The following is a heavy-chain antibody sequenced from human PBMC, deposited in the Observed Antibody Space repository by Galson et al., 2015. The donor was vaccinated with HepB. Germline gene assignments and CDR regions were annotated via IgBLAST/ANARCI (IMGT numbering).Heavy chain of an antibody. Sequence: SVKVSCKASGGTFNNYGISWVRQAPGQGLEWMGGIIPMFGTATYAQKFQGRVRITADESPNTAYMKLSSLRSGDTAVYYCARGPITLIVVDYYYGMDVWSQGTTVTVSS. J-gene: IGHJ6*02. D-gene: IGHD3-22*01. CDR2: IIPMFGTA. CDR1: GGTFNNYG. CDR3: ARGPITLIVVDYYYGMDV. V-gene: IGHV1-69*13.